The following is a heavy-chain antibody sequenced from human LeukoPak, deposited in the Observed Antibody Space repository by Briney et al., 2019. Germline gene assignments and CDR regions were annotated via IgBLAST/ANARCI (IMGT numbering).Heavy chain of an antibody. Sequence: PGGSPRLSCAASGFTFSSYGMNWVRQAPGKGLEWVAVISYDGTNKFYVDSLRGRFTISRDNAKNSLYLQMNSLRAEDTALYYCAKGGYCSGGSCSGDYQYYYYGMDVWGQGTTVTVSS. V-gene: IGHV3-30*18. CDR2: ISYDGTNK. J-gene: IGHJ6*02. CDR3: AKGGYCSGGSCSGDYQYYYYGMDV. D-gene: IGHD2-15*01. CDR1: GFTFSSYG.